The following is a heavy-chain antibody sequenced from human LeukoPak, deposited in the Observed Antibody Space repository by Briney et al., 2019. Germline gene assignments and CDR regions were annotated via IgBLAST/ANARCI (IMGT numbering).Heavy chain of an antibody. Sequence: GGSLRLSCAASGFTFSNAWMSWVRQAPGMGLEWVGRIKSKTDGGTTDYAAPVKGGFTISRDDSKNTLYLQMNSLKTEDTAVYYCTTDFTVTTPFDYWGQGTLVTVSS. CDR3: TTDFTVTTPFDY. V-gene: IGHV3-15*01. CDR1: GFTFSNAW. D-gene: IGHD4-17*01. J-gene: IGHJ4*02. CDR2: IKSKTDGGTT.